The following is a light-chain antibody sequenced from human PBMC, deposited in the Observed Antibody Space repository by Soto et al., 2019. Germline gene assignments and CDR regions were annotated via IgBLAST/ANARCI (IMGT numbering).Light chain of an antibody. CDR2: YAS. J-gene: IGKJ5*01. CDR1: QSVRNN. CDR3: QQYNNWPPIT. V-gene: IGKV3-15*01. Sequence: EIMMTQSPATLSVSPGERTTLSCRASQSVRNNLAWYQQKPGQAPRLLIYYASTRATGIQARFSGSGSGTEFTLTISSLQSEDFALYSCQQYNNWPPITFGQGKRLEIK.